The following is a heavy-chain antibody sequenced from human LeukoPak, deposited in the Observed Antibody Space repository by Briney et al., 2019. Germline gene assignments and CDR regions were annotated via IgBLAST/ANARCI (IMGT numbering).Heavy chain of an antibody. V-gene: IGHV3-21*01. D-gene: IGHD6-19*01. Sequence: GGSLRLSCAAPGFTFSSYSMKWVRQAPGKGLEWVSSISSSSSYIYYADSVKGRFTISRDNAKNSLYLQMNSLRAEDTAVYYCARDRTAVAGLFDYWGQGTLVTVSS. J-gene: IGHJ4*02. CDR1: GFTFSSYS. CDR3: ARDRTAVAGLFDY. CDR2: ISSSSSYI.